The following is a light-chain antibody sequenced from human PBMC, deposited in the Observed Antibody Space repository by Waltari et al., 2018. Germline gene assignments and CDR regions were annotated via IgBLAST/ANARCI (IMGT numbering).Light chain of an antibody. CDR1: NSNIGGHF. Sequence: QSVLTQPPSVSGTPGQRVTISCSGSNSNIGGHFVNWYQQLPGKAPKLLIYNDNKGPSGVPDRFSASKAGTSAALAITGLQSEDEADYYCAVWDDSLGGVFGGGTKLTVL. J-gene: IGLJ3*02. CDR2: NDN. CDR3: AVWDDSLGGV. V-gene: IGLV1-44*01.